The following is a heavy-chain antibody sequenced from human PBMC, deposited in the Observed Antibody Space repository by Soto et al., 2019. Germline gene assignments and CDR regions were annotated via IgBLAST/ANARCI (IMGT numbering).Heavy chain of an antibody. CDR3: VRVGYDFWSGYWRNYGMDV. D-gene: IGHD3-3*01. V-gene: IGHV1-46*01. CDR2: VNPSGGST. Sequence: GASVKVSCKASGYTFTSFYIHWVRQAPGQGLEWVGIVNPSGGSTNYAQKFQGRVTITRDTSTSTVYMELSSLRSEDTAVYYCVRVGYDFWSGYWRNYGMDVWGQGTTVTVSS. CDR1: GYTFTSFY. J-gene: IGHJ6*02.